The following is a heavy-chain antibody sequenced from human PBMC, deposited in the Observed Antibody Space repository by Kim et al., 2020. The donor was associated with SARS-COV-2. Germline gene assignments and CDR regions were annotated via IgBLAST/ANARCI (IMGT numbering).Heavy chain of an antibody. D-gene: IGHD4-17*01. CDR2: SHT. CDR3: ARTNDYGAY. Sequence: SHTRYSPSLQGQVTISADQSISTAYLQWSSLKASDTAMYYCARTNDYGAYWGQGTLVTVSS. J-gene: IGHJ4*02. V-gene: IGHV5-51*01.